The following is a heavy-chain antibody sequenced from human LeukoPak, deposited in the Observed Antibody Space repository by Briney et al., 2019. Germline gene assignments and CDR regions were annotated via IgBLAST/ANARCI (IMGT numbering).Heavy chain of an antibody. CDR2: IYYSGST. V-gene: IGHV4-31*03. J-gene: IGHJ4*02. Sequence: SQTLSLTCTVSGGSISSGGYYWSWIRQHPGEGLGWIGYIYYSGSTYYNPSLKSRVTISVDTSKNQFSLKLSSVTAADTAVYYCAREYYDIFTGYRYLDYWGQGTLVTVSS. CDR1: GGSISSGGYY. D-gene: IGHD3-9*01. CDR3: AREYYDIFTGYRYLDY.